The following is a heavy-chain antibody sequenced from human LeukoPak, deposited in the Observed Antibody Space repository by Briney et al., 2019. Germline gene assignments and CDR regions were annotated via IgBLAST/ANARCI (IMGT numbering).Heavy chain of an antibody. V-gene: IGHV1-2*02. CDR1: RYTFTGYY. Sequence: ASVKVSCKASRYTFTGYYMHWVRQAPGQGLEWMGWINPNSGGTNYAQKFQGRVTMTRDTSISTAYMELSRLRSDDTAVYYCARAHRGSYSVVPVSWGQGTLVTVSS. CDR3: ARAHRGSYSVVPVS. D-gene: IGHD1-26*01. J-gene: IGHJ4*02. CDR2: INPNSGGT.